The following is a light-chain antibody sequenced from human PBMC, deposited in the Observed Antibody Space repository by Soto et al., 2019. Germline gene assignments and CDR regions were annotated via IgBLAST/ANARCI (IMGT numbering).Light chain of an antibody. J-gene: IGKJ2*01. CDR3: QQRSHWPPYT. V-gene: IGKV3-11*01. CDR1: QSVSSY. Sequence: EIVLTQSPDTLSLSPGERATLSCRASQSVSSYLAWYQQKPGQAPRLLIYDASNRATGIPARFSGSGSGTDFTLTISSLEPEEFAVYYCQQRSHWPPYTFGQGTKLEI. CDR2: DAS.